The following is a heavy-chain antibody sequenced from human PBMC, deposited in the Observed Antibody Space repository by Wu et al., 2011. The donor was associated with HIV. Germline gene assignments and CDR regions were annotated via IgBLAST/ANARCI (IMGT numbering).Heavy chain of an antibody. CDR1: GGTFNSYA. CDR3: ARGSGYHFNYNYLVV. D-gene: IGHD3-22*01. Sequence: QVQLVQSGAEVKKPGSSVKVSCKAPGGTFNSYAISWVRQAPGQGLEWMGGIIAIFGTANYAQKFQGRVTITADKSTTTTYMELNNLRSEDTAVYYCARGSGYHFNYNYLVVWGKGTTVTVSS. CDR2: IIAIFGTA. J-gene: IGHJ6*03. V-gene: IGHV1-69*14.